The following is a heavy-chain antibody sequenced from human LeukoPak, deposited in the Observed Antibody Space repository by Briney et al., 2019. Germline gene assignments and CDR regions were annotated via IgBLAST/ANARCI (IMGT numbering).Heavy chain of an antibody. CDR1: GFTSSSHV. D-gene: IGHD5-24*01. Sequence: PGMSLKLSCAASGFTSSSHVMHWVRQAPGKGLEWVAVIWIDGSNKHYADTVKGRFTISRDNSKNTVYLQMDSLRAEDTAVYYCTKSRDGYNHGLDPWGQGTLVTVSS. J-gene: IGHJ5*02. CDR3: TKSRDGYNHGLDP. CDR2: IWIDGSNK. V-gene: IGHV3-33*06.